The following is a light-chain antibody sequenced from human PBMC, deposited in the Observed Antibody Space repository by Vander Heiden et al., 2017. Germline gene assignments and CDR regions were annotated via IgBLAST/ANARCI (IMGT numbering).Light chain of an antibody. CDR1: NLGEKY. CDR3: QAWNSSTVV. V-gene: IGLV3-1*01. CDR2: QYS. Sequence: SYELTQPPSVSVSPGQTASITCSGDNLGEKYACWYQQKQGQFLWLVIYQYSKRTAGIPDLFSGSHSGTTATLTISGTQAVDDDYYYCQAWNSSTVVFGTGTKLTVL. J-gene: IGLJ2*01.